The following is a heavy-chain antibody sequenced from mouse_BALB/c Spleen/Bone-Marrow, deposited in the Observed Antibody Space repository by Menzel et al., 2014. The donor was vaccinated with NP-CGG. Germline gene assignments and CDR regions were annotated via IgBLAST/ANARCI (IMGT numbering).Heavy chain of an antibody. V-gene: IGHV14-3*02. CDR1: GFNIKDTY. D-gene: IGHD2-2*01. CDR3: ANYVYGYYFDY. J-gene: IGHJ2*01. Sequence: VQLQQSGAELVKPGASVKLSCTASGFNIKDTYMHWVKQRPEQRLEWIGRIDPANGNTKYDPKFQVKATITADKSSKKAYLQISSLTSEDTAVSYCANYVYGYYFDYWGQGTTPTVSS. CDR2: IDPANGNT.